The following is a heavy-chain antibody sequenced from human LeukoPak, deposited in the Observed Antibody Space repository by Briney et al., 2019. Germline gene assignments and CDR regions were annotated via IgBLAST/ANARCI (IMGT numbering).Heavy chain of an antibody. Sequence: SETLSLTCAVSGGSISSSAWWSWVRQPPGKGLEWIGEVYHSRSTNYNSFLKSRVTISVDKSKNQFSLKLTSATAADTAVYYRARDLGSSWFEPLDYWGQGILVIVSS. CDR2: VYHSRST. CDR3: ARDLGSSWFEPLDY. CDR1: GGSISSSAW. V-gene: IGHV4-4*02. D-gene: IGHD6-13*01. J-gene: IGHJ4*02.